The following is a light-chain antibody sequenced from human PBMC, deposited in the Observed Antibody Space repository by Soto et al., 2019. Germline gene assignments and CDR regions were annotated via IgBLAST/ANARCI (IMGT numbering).Light chain of an antibody. V-gene: IGLV2-14*01. CDR3: SSYTSSSTYV. CDR2: EVN. Sequence: QSVLTQPASVSGSPGQSITISCTGASSDVGDYNYVSWYQHHPGKAPKLLIYEVNNRPSGVSDRFSGSKSGNVASLTISRLQAEDEADYYCSSYTSSSTYVFGTGTKVTVL. CDR1: SSDVGDYNY. J-gene: IGLJ1*01.